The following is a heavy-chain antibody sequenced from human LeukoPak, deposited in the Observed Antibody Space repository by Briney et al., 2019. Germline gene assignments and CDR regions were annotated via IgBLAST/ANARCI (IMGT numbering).Heavy chain of an antibody. Sequence: SETLSLTCSVSNYSITDGYYWGWVRQPPGKGLEWVATIYPFGTTYYNPSLKSRVTMSVDTSKNQFSLRLSSVTAADTAVYYCARQAGYISGFYYFDYWGQGTLVTVSS. CDR3: ARQAGYISGFYYFDY. V-gene: IGHV4-38-2*01. CDR1: NYSITDGYY. D-gene: IGHD5-18*01. J-gene: IGHJ4*02. CDR2: IYPFGTT.